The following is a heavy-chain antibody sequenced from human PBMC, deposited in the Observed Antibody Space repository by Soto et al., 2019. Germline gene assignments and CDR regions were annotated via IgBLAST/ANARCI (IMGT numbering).Heavy chain of an antibody. CDR2: IIPILGIA. V-gene: IGHV1-69*02. J-gene: IGHJ2*01. Sequence: QVQLVQSGAEVKKPGSSVKVSCKASGGTFSSYTISWVRQAPGQGLEWMGRIIPILGIANYAQKFQGRVTITADKSTSTAYMELSSLRSEDTAVYYCAQNDPLGYCSSTSCYDYWYFDLWGRGTLVTVSS. CDR3: AQNDPLGYCSSTSCYDYWYFDL. D-gene: IGHD2-2*01. CDR1: GGTFSSYT.